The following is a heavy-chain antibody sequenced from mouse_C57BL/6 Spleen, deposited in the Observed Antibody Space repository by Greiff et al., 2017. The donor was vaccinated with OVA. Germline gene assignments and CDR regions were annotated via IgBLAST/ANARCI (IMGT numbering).Heavy chain of an antibody. J-gene: IGHJ2*01. D-gene: IGHD1-1*01. Sequence: QVQLQQSGPELVKPGASVKISCKASGYAFSSSCMNWVKQRPGKGLEWIGRIYPGDGDTNYNGKFKGKATLTADKSSSTAYMQLSSLTSEDSAVYICAKTITTVVANYFDYWGQGTTLTVSS. CDR3: AKTITTVVANYFDY. CDR1: GYAFSSSC. V-gene: IGHV1-82*01. CDR2: IYPGDGDT.